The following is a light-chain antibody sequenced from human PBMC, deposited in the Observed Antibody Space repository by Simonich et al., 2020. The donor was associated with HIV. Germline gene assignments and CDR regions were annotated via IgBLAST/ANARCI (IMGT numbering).Light chain of an antibody. J-gene: IGKJ1*01. Sequence: EVVMTQSPATLSVSPGESATLSCRASQSISRYLAWYQQKPGQTPTLLIYGATTRATGIPARFSGSGSGTEFTLTISSLQSEDFAVYYCQQYNYWSPTFGQGTKVEIK. CDR3: QQYNYWSPT. CDR1: QSISRY. CDR2: GAT. V-gene: IGKV3-15*01.